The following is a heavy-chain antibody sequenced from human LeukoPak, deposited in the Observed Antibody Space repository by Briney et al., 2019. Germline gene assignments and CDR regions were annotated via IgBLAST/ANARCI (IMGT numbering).Heavy chain of an antibody. J-gene: IGHJ6*03. Sequence: PSETLSLTCTVSGGSISSSSYYWSWIRQPPGKGLEWIGEINHSGSTNYNPSLKSRVTISVDTSKNQFSLKLRSVTAADTAVYYCARGSYRHAYYYYYYMDVWGKGTTVTVSS. CDR3: ARGSYRHAYYYYYYMDV. CDR1: GGSISSSSYY. D-gene: IGHD3-16*02. CDR2: INHSGST. V-gene: IGHV4-39*07.